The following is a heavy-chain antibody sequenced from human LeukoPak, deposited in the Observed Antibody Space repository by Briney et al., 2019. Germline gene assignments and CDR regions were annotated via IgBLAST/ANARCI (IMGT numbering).Heavy chain of an antibody. CDR3: ARYCSGVSCYSGYDY. V-gene: IGHV3-64*01. CDR2: ISTNGGGT. CDR1: GFTFSTYA. D-gene: IGHD2-15*01. J-gene: IGHJ4*02. Sequence: GGSLRLSCAASGFTFSTYAMHWVRQPPGKGLEYVSAISTNGGGTYYANSVKGRFTISRDNSKNTLYLQMGSLRAEDMAVYYCARYCSGVSCYSGYDYWGQGILVTVSS.